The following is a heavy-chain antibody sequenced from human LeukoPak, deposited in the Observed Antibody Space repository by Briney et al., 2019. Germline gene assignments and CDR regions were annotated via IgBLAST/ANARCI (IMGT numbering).Heavy chain of an antibody. CDR3: ARVHWGNYYLNAFDI. CDR2: TWYDGSNK. D-gene: IGHD3-10*01. V-gene: IGHV3-33*01. Sequence: GRSLRLSCAASGFTFSSYGMHWVRQAPGKGLERVAVTWYDGSNKYYADSVKGRFTISRDNPKNTLYLQMNSLRVEDTAVYYCARVHWGNYYLNAFDIWGQGTMVTVSS. J-gene: IGHJ3*02. CDR1: GFTFSSYG.